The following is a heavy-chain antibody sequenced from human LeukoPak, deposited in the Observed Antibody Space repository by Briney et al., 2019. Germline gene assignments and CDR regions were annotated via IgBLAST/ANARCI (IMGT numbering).Heavy chain of an antibody. CDR1: GFTLSSYA. CDR2: IGDSGATT. CDR3: ASFHYYGSGAYYLSY. Sequence: PGGSLRVSCAASGFTLSSYAMTWVRQAPGKGLEWVSDIGDSGATTYYADSVKGRFTISRDNSKNTLYLQMSSLRAEDTAVYFCASFHYYGSGAYYLSYWGQGTLVTVSS. D-gene: IGHD3-10*01. V-gene: IGHV3-23*01. J-gene: IGHJ4*02.